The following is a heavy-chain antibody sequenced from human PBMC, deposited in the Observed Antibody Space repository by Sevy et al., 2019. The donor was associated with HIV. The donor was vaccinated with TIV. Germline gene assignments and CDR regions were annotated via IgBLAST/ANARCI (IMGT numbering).Heavy chain of an antibody. J-gene: IGHJ4*02. D-gene: IGHD5-12*01. V-gene: IGHV3-23*01. CDR2: FSGGGDGT. CDR3: AKATRAKATEDHFDY. CDR1: GFTFNNYS. Sequence: GGSLRLSCAASGFTFNNYSISWVRQPPGKGLEWVSGFSGGGDGTYYTDYMKGRFTVARDNSKNTLYLQIDNLRIEDTAVYYCAKATRAKATEDHFDYWGQGTLVTVSS.